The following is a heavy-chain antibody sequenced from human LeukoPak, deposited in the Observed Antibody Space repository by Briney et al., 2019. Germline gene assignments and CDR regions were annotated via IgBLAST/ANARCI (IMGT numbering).Heavy chain of an antibody. CDR2: IKSESDGGTT. V-gene: IGHV3-15*01. Sequence: GGSLRLSCAASGFTFSNYAMSWVRQAPGKGLEYVGRIKSESDGGTTDHAAPVKGRFTISRDDSKNTLYLQMNSLTIEDTAVYYCTTPPDWGQGTLVTV. J-gene: IGHJ4*02. CDR3: TTPPD. CDR1: GFTFSNYA.